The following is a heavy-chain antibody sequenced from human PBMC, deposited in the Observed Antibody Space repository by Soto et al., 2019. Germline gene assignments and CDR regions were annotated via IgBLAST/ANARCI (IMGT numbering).Heavy chain of an antibody. Sequence: PWGSLRLSCAASGFTFSSYAMSWVRQAPGKGLEWVSAISGSGGSTYYADSVKGRFTISRDNSKNTLYLQMNSLRAEDTAVYYCAKDGDLGYCSSTSCYAFDYWGQGTLVTVSS. CDR1: GFTFSSYA. V-gene: IGHV3-23*01. CDR3: AKDGDLGYCSSTSCYAFDY. CDR2: ISGSGGST. D-gene: IGHD2-2*01. J-gene: IGHJ4*02.